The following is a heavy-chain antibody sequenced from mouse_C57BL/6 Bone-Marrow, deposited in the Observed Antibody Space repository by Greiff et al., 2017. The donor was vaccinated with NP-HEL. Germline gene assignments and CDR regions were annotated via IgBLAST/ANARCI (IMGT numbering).Heavy chain of an antibody. D-gene: IGHD1-1*01. CDR2: IYPGSGST. J-gene: IGHJ4*01. Sequence: QVQLQQPGAELVKPGASVKMSCKASGYTFTSYWITWVKQRPGQGLEWIGDIYPGSGSTNYNEKFKSKATLTVDTSSSTPYMQLSSLTSEDSAVYYCARSYYGSSYDYAMDYWGQGTSVTVSS. CDR1: GYTFTSYW. V-gene: IGHV1-55*01. CDR3: ARSYYGSSYDYAMDY.